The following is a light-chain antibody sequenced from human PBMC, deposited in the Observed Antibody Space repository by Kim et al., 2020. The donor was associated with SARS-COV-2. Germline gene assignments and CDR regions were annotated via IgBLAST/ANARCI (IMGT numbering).Light chain of an antibody. CDR1: NIGSKS. CDR3: QVWDSSSDWV. CDR2: YDS. Sequence: VARGKRDKITFEGKNIGSKSVHWYKHKPGQAPVLVIYYDSDRPSGIPERFSGANSGNTATLTISGVEAGDEADYYGQVWDSSSDWVFGGGTQLTVL. J-gene: IGLJ3*02. V-gene: IGLV3-21*04.